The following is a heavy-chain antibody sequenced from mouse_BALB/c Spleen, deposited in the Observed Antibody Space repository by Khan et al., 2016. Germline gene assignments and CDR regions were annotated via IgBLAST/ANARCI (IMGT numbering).Heavy chain of an antibody. CDR3: ASYDGYSFAY. V-gene: IGHV3-8*02. D-gene: IGHD2-3*01. CDR1: GDSITSGY. J-gene: IGHJ3*01. CDR2: ISYSDNT. Sequence: EVQLQESGPSLVKPSQTLSLTCSVTGDSITSGYWNWIRKFPGNKLEYMGYISYSDNTYYNPSLKSRVSITRDTSKNQYYLQLNSVTTEDTATYXCASYDGYSFAYWGQGTLVTVSA.